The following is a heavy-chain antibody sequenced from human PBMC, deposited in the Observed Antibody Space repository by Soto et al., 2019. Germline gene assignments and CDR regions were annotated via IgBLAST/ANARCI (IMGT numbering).Heavy chain of an antibody. D-gene: IGHD3-10*01. CDR3: AKLGSSAWSPHYYFDY. CDR2: ITGSGGNT. CDR1: GFTFSSYA. Sequence: PGGSLRLSCAASGFTFSSYAMSWVRQAPGKGLEWVSAITGSGGNTYYLDSVKGRFTISRDNSKNTLFLQVNSLRAEDTVIYYCAKLGSSAWSPHYYFDYWGQGTLVTVSS. V-gene: IGHV3-23*01. J-gene: IGHJ4*02.